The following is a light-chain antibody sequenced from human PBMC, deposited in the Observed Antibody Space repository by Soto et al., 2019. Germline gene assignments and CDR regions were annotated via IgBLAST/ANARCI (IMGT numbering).Light chain of an antibody. V-gene: IGKV3-11*01. J-gene: IGKJ4*01. CDR1: QSVRNL. CDR3: QQRFNWLT. CDR2: DAS. Sequence: EIVLTQSPATLSLSPGERATLSCRASQSVRNLLAWYQQQPGQAPRLLIYDASNRAPGIPAMFSGSGSATDFTPTISRLEPEDFASYYCQQRFNWLTFGGGTKVEIK.